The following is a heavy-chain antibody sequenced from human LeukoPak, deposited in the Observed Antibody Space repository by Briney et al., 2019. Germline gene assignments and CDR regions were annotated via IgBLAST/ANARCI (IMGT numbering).Heavy chain of an antibody. CDR1: GFTLSSYG. J-gene: IGHJ4*02. CDR2: IRYDGSKK. D-gene: IGHD5-18*01. Sequence: GGSLRLSCAASGFTLSSYGMHWVRQAPGKGLEWVAFIRYDGSKKYYADSVKGRFTISRDNSKNTLYLQMNSLRAEDTAVYYCAKDLRGYSYGYFTDYWGQGTLVTVSS. V-gene: IGHV3-30*02. CDR3: AKDLRGYSYGYFTDY.